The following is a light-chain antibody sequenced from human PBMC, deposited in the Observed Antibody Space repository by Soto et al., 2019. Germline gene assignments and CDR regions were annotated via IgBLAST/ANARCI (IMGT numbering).Light chain of an antibody. CDR1: QSVTTNF. Sequence: EIVLTQSPGTLSLSPGERATLSCRASQSVTTNFLAWYQQKPGQAPRLLISGASSRATGIPDRFSGSGSGTDFTLTISRLEPEDFAVYYCQQCDGSLWTFGQGTKLELK. CDR2: GAS. V-gene: IGKV3-20*01. J-gene: IGKJ1*01. CDR3: QQCDGSLWT.